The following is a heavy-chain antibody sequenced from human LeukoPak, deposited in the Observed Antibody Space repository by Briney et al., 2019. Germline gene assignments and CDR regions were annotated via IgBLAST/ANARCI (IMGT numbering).Heavy chain of an antibody. Sequence: ASVKVSCKASGYTFTSYAMHWVRQAPGQRLEWMGWINAGNGNTKYSQEFQGRVTITRDTSASTACMELSSLRSEDMAVYYCARVGSSWRYFDYWGQGTLVTVSS. D-gene: IGHD6-13*01. CDR2: INAGNGNT. CDR3: ARVGSSWRYFDY. J-gene: IGHJ4*02. V-gene: IGHV1-3*03. CDR1: GYTFTSYA.